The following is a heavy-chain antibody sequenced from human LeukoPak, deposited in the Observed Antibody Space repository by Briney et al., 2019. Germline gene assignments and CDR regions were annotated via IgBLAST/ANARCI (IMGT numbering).Heavy chain of an antibody. D-gene: IGHD3-22*01. J-gene: IGHJ4*02. V-gene: IGHV3-66*02. CDR2: IYSGGST. Sequence: GGSLRLSCAASGFTVSSNYMSWVRQAPGKGLEGVSVIYSGGSTYYADSVKGRFTISRDNSKNTLYLQMNSLRAEDTAVYYCARDTYYYDSSGPRGHWGQGTLVTVSS. CDR3: ARDTYYYDSSGPRGH. CDR1: GFTVSSNY.